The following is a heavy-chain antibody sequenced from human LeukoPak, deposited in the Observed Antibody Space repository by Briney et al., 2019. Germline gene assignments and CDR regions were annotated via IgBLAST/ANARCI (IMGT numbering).Heavy chain of an antibody. CDR3: GRTYYYDCSGSVTFDY. Sequence: GGSLQIYCKGSGYVFTNYWIGGGRQRAGRGLEWMGIISPGDSYPRYSPSFHAHVTISAANSIRTAYLQLSTLKAPDTAMYYCGRTYYYDCSGSVTFDYWGQGTLVSVSS. CDR1: GYVFTNYW. CDR2: ISPGDSYP. D-gene: IGHD3-22*01. J-gene: IGHJ4*02. V-gene: IGHV5-51*01.